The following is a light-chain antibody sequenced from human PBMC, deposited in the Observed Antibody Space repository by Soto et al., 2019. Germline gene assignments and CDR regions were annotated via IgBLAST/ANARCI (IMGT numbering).Light chain of an antibody. V-gene: IGLV2-8*01. J-gene: IGLJ2*01. CDR2: EVS. CDR3: TSYAATYIVL. CDR1: SSDVGGYNY. Sequence: QSVLTQPPSASGAPGQSVTISCTGTSSDVGGYNYVSWFQQHPGRAPKLMIYEVSKRPSGVPDRFSGSKSGNTASLPVSGLQAEDEADYFCTSYAATYIVLVGGGTKLTVL.